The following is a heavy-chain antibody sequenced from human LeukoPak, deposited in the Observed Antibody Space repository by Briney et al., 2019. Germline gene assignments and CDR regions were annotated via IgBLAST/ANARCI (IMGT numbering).Heavy chain of an antibody. V-gene: IGHV4-34*01. Sequence: GSLRLSCAASGFTFGDYGMSWVRQAPGKGLEWIGEINHSGSTNYNPSLKSRVTISVDTPKNQFSLTLSSVTAADTAVYYCARDNYDILTGYRAQAPDYWGQGTLVTVSS. J-gene: IGHJ4*02. D-gene: IGHD3-9*01. CDR1: GFTFGDYG. CDR2: INHSGST. CDR3: ARDNYDILTGYRAQAPDY.